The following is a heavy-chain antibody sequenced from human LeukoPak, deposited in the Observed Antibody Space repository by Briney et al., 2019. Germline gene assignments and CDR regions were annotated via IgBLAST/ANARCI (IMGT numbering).Heavy chain of an antibody. D-gene: IGHD1-14*01. V-gene: IGHV3-23*01. CDR3: AKKYNTGLDP. Sequence: GGSLRLSCAASEFTFGTYAMNWVRQAPGKGLEWVSDIRGSGGTTYYADSVKGRFTISRDNSKNTLYLQMNSLRAEDTAVYYCAKKYNTGLDPWGQGTLVTVSS. CDR1: EFTFGTYA. J-gene: IGHJ5*02. CDR2: IRGSGGTT.